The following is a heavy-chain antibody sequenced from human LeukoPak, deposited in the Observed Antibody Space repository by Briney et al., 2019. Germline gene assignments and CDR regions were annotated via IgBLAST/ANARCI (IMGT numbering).Heavy chain of an antibody. Sequence: SETLSLTCTVSGGSISSSSYYWGWIRQPPGKGREWIVSIYYSGSTYYNPSLKSRVTISVDTFKNQFSLKLSSVTAADTAVYYCARRGLGYCSSTSCPDAFDIWGQGTMVTVSS. CDR2: IYYSGST. CDR1: GGSISSSSYY. V-gene: IGHV4-39*01. J-gene: IGHJ3*02. CDR3: ARRGLGYCSSTSCPDAFDI. D-gene: IGHD2-2*01.